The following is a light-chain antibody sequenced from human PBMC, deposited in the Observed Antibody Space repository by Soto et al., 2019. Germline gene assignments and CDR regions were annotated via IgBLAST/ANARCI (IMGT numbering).Light chain of an antibody. V-gene: IGKV3-20*01. CDR2: GAT. J-gene: IGKJ2*01. CDR3: QQYGNFPYT. Sequence: EIVLTQSPGTLSLSPGERATLSCRASQSVPSDWLAWYRHKPGQAPRLLICGATSRATGVQDRVNGRGSGTDFSLTINSLEPEDLAVYYCQQYGNFPYTLGRGTKLEIQ. CDR1: QSVPSDW.